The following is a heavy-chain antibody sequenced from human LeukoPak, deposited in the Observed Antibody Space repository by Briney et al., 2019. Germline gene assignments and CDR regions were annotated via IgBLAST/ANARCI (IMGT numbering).Heavy chain of an antibody. V-gene: IGHV3-23*01. J-gene: IGHJ4*02. CDR3: ARLPTFYYDSSGYHYDY. CDR2: TAGSGISK. Sequence: GGSLRLSCAASGFTFSNYAMSWVRQAPGRGLEWASSTAGSGISKDYADSVKGRFTISKDKSKNTLYLQMDNLRAEDTGVYFCARLPTFYYDSSGYHYDYWGQGTLVTVSS. CDR1: GFTFSNYA. D-gene: IGHD3-22*01.